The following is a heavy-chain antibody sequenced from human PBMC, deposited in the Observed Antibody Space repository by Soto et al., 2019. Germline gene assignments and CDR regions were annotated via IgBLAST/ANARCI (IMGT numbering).Heavy chain of an antibody. V-gene: IGHV1-69*12. J-gene: IGHJ6*04. Sequence: QVQLVQSGAEVKKPGSSVTVSCKASGGTFGNSAISWVRQAPGQGREWVGGVIPIFPTPDYAQKFQERVTITAAESTGTTSMELTSLRPDDAAVDYCARAKDRLQLGGNYYYAIDTVGEGTTVTVCS. CDR1: GGTFGNSA. CDR3: ARAKDRLQLGGNYYYAIDT. D-gene: IGHD4-4*01. CDR2: VIPIFPTP.